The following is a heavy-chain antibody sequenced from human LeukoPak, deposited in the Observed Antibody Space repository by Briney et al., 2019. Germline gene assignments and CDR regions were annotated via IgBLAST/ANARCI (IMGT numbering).Heavy chain of an antibody. D-gene: IGHD6-13*01. CDR2: IWSDGTKE. CDR3: ATEAYSSTFYFDY. CDR1: GFTFNTYG. Sequence: GGSLRLSCAASGFTFNTYGMHWVRQAPGKGLEWVARIWSDGTKEFYADSVKGRFTISRDNSKNILYLQMNSLRVEDTAVYYCATEAYSSTFYFDYWGQGALVTVSS. J-gene: IGHJ4*02. V-gene: IGHV3-33*01.